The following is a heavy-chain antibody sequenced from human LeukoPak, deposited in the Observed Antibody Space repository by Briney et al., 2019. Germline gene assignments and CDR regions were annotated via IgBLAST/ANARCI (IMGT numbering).Heavy chain of an antibody. D-gene: IGHD2-8*01. CDR2: ISGSGGST. J-gene: IGHJ3*02. V-gene: IGHV3-23*01. Sequence: GGSLRLSCAASGFTFSSYAMSWVRQAPGKGLEWVSAISGSGGSTYYADSVKGRFTISRDNAKNSLYLQMNSLRAEDTAAYYCARARDVYATNAFDIWGQGTMVTVSS. CDR1: GFTFSSYA. CDR3: ARARDVYATNAFDI.